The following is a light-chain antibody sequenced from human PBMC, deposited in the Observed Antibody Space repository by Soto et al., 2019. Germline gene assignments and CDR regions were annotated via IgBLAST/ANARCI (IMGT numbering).Light chain of an antibody. CDR3: QQRSNWPPMYT. J-gene: IGKJ2*01. V-gene: IGKV1-9*01. Sequence: IQLTQSPSSLSASVGDRVTITCRASQGISSNLAWYQQKPGRAPKLLIFGASTLQSGVPSRFSGSGSGTDFTLTISSLEPEDFAVYYCQQRSNWPPMYTFGQGTKLEIK. CDR2: GAS. CDR1: QGISSN.